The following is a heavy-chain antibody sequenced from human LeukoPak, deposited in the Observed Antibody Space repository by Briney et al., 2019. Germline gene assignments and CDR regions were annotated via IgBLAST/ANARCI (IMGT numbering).Heavy chain of an antibody. CDR2: INHSGST. Sequence: SETLSLTCAVYGGSFSGYYWSWIRQPPGKGLEWIGEINHSGSTNYNPSLKSRVTISVDTSKNQFSLKLSSVTAADTAVYYCARLCYGGNSVRYYYYMDVWGKGTTVTVSS. D-gene: IGHD4-23*01. V-gene: IGHV4-34*01. CDR3: ARLCYGGNSVRYYYYMDV. J-gene: IGHJ6*03. CDR1: GGSFSGYY.